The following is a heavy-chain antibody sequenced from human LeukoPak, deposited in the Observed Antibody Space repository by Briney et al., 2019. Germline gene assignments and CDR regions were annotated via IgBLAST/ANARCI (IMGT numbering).Heavy chain of an antibody. CDR3: ARGRGRTYCSSTSCYTDNWFDP. V-gene: IGHV1-8*01. Sequence: GASVKVSCKASGYTFTSYDINWVRQATGQGPEWMGWMNPNSGNTGYAQKFQGRVTMTRNTSISTAYMELSSLRSEDTAVYYCARGRGRTYCSSTSCYTDNWFDPWGQGTLVTVSS. CDR1: GYTFTSYD. J-gene: IGHJ5*02. CDR2: MNPNSGNT. D-gene: IGHD2-2*02.